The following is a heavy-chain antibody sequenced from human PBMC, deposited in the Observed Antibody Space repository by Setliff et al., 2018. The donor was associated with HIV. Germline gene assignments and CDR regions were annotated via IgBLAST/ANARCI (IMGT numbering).Heavy chain of an antibody. V-gene: IGHV4-59*08. Sequence: SETLSLTCTVSGASITSSYWTWIRQSPGRGLEYLGYIYYSGDSNYSPSLKSRLSMSLAASTSQFSLRLNSLTAADNAMYYCARFARDPTDWGRGILVTVSS. CDR2: IYYSGDS. CDR1: GASITSSY. J-gene: IGHJ4*02. CDR3: ARFARDPTD.